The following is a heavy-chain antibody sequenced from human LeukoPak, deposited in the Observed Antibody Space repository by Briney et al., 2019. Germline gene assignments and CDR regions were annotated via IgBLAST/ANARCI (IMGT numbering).Heavy chain of an antibody. CDR2: IYSGGTT. J-gene: IGHJ6*02. Sequence: GESLRLSCAASGFSVTNNYMFWVRQAPGKGLEWLSVIYSGGTTYSADSVKDRFTISRDNSNNTLYLQMDSLRVDDTAVFYCARLRSTGGDDVWGQGTTVTVSS. V-gene: IGHV3-66*01. CDR3: ARLRSTGGDDV. CDR1: GFSVTNNY. D-gene: IGHD2-8*02.